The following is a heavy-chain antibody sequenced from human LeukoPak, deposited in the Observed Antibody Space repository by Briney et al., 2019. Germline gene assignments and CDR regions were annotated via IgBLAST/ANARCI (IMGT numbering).Heavy chain of an antibody. CDR1: GFTFSSYW. CDR2: IKQDGSEK. J-gene: IGHJ3*02. D-gene: IGHD6-6*01. Sequence: GGSLRLSCAASGFTFSSYWMSWVRQAPGKGLEWVANIKQDGSEKYYVDSVKGRFTISRDNSKNTLYLQMNSLRAEDTAVYYCARATGQLGGAFDIWGQGTMVTVSS. V-gene: IGHV3-7*01. CDR3: ARATGQLGGAFDI.